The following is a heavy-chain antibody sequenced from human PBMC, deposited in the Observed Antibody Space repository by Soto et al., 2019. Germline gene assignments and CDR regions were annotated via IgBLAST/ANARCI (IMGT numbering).Heavy chain of an antibody. Sequence: EVLLLESGGGLVQPGGSLRLSCAASGFTVSSYAMSWVRQAPGKGLEWVSGISGSGDTTYYADSVKGRFTISRDSSKNTLNLQMNSLRAEDTAVYYCAKDLGYSYGGFFDYWGQGTLVTVSS. V-gene: IGHV3-23*01. J-gene: IGHJ4*02. CDR2: ISGSGDTT. D-gene: IGHD5-18*01. CDR1: GFTVSSYA. CDR3: AKDLGYSYGGFFDY.